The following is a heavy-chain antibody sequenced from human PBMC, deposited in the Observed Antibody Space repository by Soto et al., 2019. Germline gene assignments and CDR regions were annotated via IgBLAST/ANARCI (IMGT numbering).Heavy chain of an antibody. J-gene: IGHJ4*02. Sequence: ASVKVSCKASGYTFTSYYMHWVRQAPGQGLEWMGIINPSGGSTSYAQKFQGRVTMTRDTSTSTVYMELSSLRSEDTAVYYCARGITMIVVANVANSHLAFDYWGQGTLVTVYS. V-gene: IGHV1-46*01. D-gene: IGHD3-22*01. CDR2: INPSGGST. CDR3: ARGITMIVVANVANSHLAFDY. CDR1: GYTFTSYY.